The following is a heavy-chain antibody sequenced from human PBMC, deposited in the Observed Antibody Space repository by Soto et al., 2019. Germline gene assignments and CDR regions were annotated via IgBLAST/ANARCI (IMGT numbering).Heavy chain of an antibody. D-gene: IGHD2-8*01. Sequence: PGGSLRLSCAASGFTFSSYGMHWVRQAPGKGLEWVAVIWYDGSNKYYADSVKGRFTISRDNSKNTLYLQMNSLRAEDTAVYYCASNEGYCTNGVCHDDAFDIWGQGTMVTVSS. CDR3: ASNEGYCTNGVCHDDAFDI. J-gene: IGHJ3*02. CDR2: IWYDGSNK. CDR1: GFTFSSYG. V-gene: IGHV3-33*01.